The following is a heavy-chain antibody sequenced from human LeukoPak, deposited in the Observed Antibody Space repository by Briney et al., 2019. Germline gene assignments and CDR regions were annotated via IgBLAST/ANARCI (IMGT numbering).Heavy chain of an antibody. CDR1: GYTFTGYY. Sequence: GASVKVSCKASGYTFTGYYMHWVRQAPGQGLEWMGWINPNSGGTNYAQKFQGRVTMTRDTSISTAYMELSRLRSDDTAVYYCARDPAVADNYYYYYYYMDVWGKGTTVTVSS. D-gene: IGHD6-19*01. CDR2: INPNSGGT. CDR3: ARDPAVADNYYYYYYYMDV. J-gene: IGHJ6*03. V-gene: IGHV1-2*02.